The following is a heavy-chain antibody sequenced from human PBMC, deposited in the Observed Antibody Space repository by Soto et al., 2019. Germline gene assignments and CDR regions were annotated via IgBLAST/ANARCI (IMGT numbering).Heavy chain of an antibody. CDR1: GGSLSSSSSY. CDR2: LSYSGST. V-gene: IGHV4-39*01. CDR3: ARHRVHSVYHPIPGCFDS. J-gene: IGHJ4*02. D-gene: IGHD5-12*01. Sequence: QLQLQESGPGLVKPSETLSLTCTVSGGSLSSSSSYWGWIRQPPGKGLEWIGSLSYSGSTYHNPSLKSRFTLSVDTPQSRFSLKLTSVTAADTAVYYCARHRVHSVYHPIPGCFDSWGQGILVTAAS.